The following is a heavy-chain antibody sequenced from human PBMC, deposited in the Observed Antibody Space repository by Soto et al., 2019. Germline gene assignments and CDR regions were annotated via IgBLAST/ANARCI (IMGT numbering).Heavy chain of an antibody. CDR2: IWYDGSNK. CDR3: ARDLLDYSKGYYYYGMDV. CDR1: GFTFSSYG. V-gene: IGHV3-33*01. J-gene: IGHJ6*02. Sequence: GGSLRLSCAASGFTFSSYGMHWVRQAPGKGLEWVAVIWYDGSNKYYADSVKGRFTISRDNSKNTLYLQMNSLRAEDTAVYYCARDLLDYSKGYYYYGMDVWGQGTTVTVSS. D-gene: IGHD4-4*01.